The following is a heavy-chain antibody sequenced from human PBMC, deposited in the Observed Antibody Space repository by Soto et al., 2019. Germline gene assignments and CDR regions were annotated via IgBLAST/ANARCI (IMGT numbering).Heavy chain of an antibody. Sequence: SETLSLTCAVYGVSFSGYYWSWIRQPPGKGLEWIGEINHSGSTNYNPSLKSRVTISVDTSKNQFSLKLSSVTAADTAVYYCARGGVGLRFLEWTKVTYFDYWGQGTLVTVSS. V-gene: IGHV4-34*01. CDR3: ARGGVGLRFLEWTKVTYFDY. J-gene: IGHJ4*02. CDR1: GVSFSGYY. D-gene: IGHD3-3*01. CDR2: INHSGST.